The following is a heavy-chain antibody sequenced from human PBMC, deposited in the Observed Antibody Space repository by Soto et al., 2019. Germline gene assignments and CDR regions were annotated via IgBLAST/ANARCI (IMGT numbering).Heavy chain of an antibody. CDR1: GGSISSGDYY. D-gene: IGHD6-19*01. V-gene: IGHV4-30-4*01. J-gene: IGHJ4*02. CDR3: AGHGYSGGVPYFDY. CDR2: IYYRGST. Sequence: PSETLSLTCTVSGGSISSGDYYWSWIRQPPGKGLEWIGYIYYRGSTYSNPSLKSRLTTSLDTSKNQFSLKLTSVTAADTVVYYCAGHGYSGGVPYFDYWGQGTLVTVSS.